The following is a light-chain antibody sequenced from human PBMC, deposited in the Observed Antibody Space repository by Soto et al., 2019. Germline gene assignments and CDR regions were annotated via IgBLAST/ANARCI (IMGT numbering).Light chain of an antibody. V-gene: IGKV3-15*01. Sequence: DIVMTQSPATLSVSPGERATLSCRASRTVSTNLAWYQQKPGQAPRLLIYYTSTRATGIPARFSGSGSGKEFTRTISSLQSEDFAVYYCQQYNNWPPGATFGPGTKVEIK. J-gene: IGKJ3*01. CDR2: YTS. CDR1: RTVSTN. CDR3: QQYNNWPPGAT.